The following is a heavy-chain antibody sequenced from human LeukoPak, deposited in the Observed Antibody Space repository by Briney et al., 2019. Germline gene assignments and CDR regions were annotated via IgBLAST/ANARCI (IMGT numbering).Heavy chain of an antibody. CDR3: ARGPLYSGYDPNANYYYYYGMDV. CDR2: IYYSGST. D-gene: IGHD5-12*01. Sequence: SETLSLTCTVSGGSISGSSYYWGWIRQPPGKGLEWIGSIYYSGSTYYNPSLKSRVTISVDTSKNQFSLKLSSVTAADTAVYYCARGPLYSGYDPNANYYYYYGMDVWGQGTTVTVSS. J-gene: IGHJ6*02. V-gene: IGHV4-39*07. CDR1: GGSISGSSYY.